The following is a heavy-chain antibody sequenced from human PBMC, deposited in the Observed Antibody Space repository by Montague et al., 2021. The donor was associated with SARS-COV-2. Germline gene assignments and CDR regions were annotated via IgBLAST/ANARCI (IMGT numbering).Heavy chain of an antibody. CDR1: GGSISSSSYY. J-gene: IGHJ4*02. CDR2: IYYSGST. D-gene: IGHD3-22*01. V-gene: IGHV4-39*01. CDR3: ARHGKTRIAMIVVVIGYCDY. Sequence: SETLSLTCTVSGGSISSSSYYWCWIRQPPGKGLEWIGSIYYSGSTYYNPSLKSRVTISVDTSKNQFSLKLSSVTAADTAVYYCARHGKTRIAMIVVVIGYCDYWGQGTLVTVSS.